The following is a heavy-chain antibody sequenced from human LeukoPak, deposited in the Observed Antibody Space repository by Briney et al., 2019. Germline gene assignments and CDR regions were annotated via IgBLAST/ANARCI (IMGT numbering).Heavy chain of an antibody. CDR2: IYHSRST. Sequence: SQTLSLTRALSGGSISSGGYSWSWIRQPPGKGLEWTGYIYHSRSTYYNPSLKSRVTISVDRSKNQFSLMLCSVTTAGTSVYYCAGVGGYDSSGYYYYFDYRGQGTLVTVSS. D-gene: IGHD3-22*01. V-gene: IGHV4-30-2*01. CDR1: GGSISSGGYS. J-gene: IGHJ4*02. CDR3: AGVGGYDSSGYYYYFDY.